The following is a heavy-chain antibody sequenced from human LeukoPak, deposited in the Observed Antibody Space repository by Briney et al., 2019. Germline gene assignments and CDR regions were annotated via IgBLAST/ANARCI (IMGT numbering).Heavy chain of an antibody. CDR3: ARDLGDIVVVPSAFTLP. J-gene: IGHJ5*02. D-gene: IGHD2-2*01. CDR2: IIPIFGTA. CDR1: GGTFSSYA. Sequence: SVKVSCKASGGTFSSYAISWVRQAPGQGLEWMGRIIPIFGTANYAQKFQGRVTITTDESTSTAYMELSSLRSEDTAVYYCARDLGDIVVVPSAFTLPWGQGTLVTVSS. V-gene: IGHV1-69*05.